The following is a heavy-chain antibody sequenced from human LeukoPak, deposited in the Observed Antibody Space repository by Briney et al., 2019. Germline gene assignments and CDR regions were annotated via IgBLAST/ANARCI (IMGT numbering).Heavy chain of an antibody. CDR3: ARLFNSWYVH. CDR1: GFTVSSNY. CDR2: ISDGGST. J-gene: IGHJ5*02. V-gene: IGHV3-66*04. Sequence: PGGSLRLSCAVSGFTVSSNYMSWVRQAPGKGLEWVSLISDGGSTHYADSVKGRFTISRDNSKNTLYLQMNSLRAEDTAVYYCARLFNSWYVHWGQGTLVTVSS.